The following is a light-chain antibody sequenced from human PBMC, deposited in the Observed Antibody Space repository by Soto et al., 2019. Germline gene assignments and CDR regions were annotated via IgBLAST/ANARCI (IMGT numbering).Light chain of an antibody. J-gene: IGLJ1*01. V-gene: IGLV2-8*01. CDR1: SSDVGRYDY. Sequence: QSALTQPPSASGSPGQSVTISCTGTSSDVGRYDYVSWYQHHPGKAPKLIIYDVSHRPSGVPDRFSGSKSGNTASLTVSGLQAEDEADYYCSSYAGSSNVFGTGTKLTVL. CDR2: DVS. CDR3: SSYAGSSNV.